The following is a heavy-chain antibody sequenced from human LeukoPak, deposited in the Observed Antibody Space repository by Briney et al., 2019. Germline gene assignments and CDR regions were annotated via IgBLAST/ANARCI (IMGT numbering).Heavy chain of an antibody. CDR2: IRYDGSNK. J-gene: IGHJ6*03. D-gene: IGHD6-13*01. V-gene: IGHV3-30*02. Sequence: GGSLRLSCAASGFTFSSYGMHWVRQAPGKGLEWVAFIRYDGSNKYYADSVKGRFTISRDNSKNTLYLQMNSLRAEDTAVYYYAKRGCGSSWHFDYYYYYMDVWGKGTTVTISS. CDR3: AKRGCGSSWHFDYYYYYMDV. CDR1: GFTFSSYG.